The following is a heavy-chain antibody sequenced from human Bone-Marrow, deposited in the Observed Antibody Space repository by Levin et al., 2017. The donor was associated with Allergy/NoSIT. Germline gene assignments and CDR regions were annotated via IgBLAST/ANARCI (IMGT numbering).Heavy chain of an antibody. CDR3: ARDRAVVVAATLDYFDY. Sequence: GESLKISCAASGFTFSSYGMHWVRQAPGKGLEWVAVISYDGSNKYYADSVKGRFTISRDNSKNTLYLQMNSLRAEDTAVYYCARDRAVVVAATLDYFDYWGQGTLVTVSS. D-gene: IGHD2-15*01. J-gene: IGHJ4*02. CDR1: GFTFSSYG. CDR2: ISYDGSNK. V-gene: IGHV3-30*03.